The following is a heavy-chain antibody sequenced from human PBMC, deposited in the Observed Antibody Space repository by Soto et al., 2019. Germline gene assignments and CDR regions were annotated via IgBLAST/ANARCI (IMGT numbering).Heavy chain of an antibody. V-gene: IGHV3-23*01. J-gene: IGHJ3*02. CDR3: AKSTSGCRIDAFDI. Sequence: PGGSLRLSCAASGFTFDNYAMIWVRQVPGKGLEWVSGISNCGPGTYYADSVKGRFTISRDNSKNTLYLQMNSLRAEDTAVYYCAKSTSGCRIDAFDIWGQGTMVTVSS. D-gene: IGHD6-19*01. CDR1: GFTFDNYA. CDR2: ISNCGPGT.